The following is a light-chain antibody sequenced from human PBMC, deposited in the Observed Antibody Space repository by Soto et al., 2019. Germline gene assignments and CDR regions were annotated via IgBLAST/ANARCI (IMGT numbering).Light chain of an antibody. CDR3: QQYGNWPRT. J-gene: IGKJ1*01. V-gene: IGKV3-15*01. Sequence: EIVMTQSPATLSVSPGERATLSCRASQSINSNLAWYQQKPGQAPRLLIYRASTRATNIPARFSGSGSGTEFTRTISSLQSEDCAVYYCQQYGNWPRTFGQGTKVEIK. CDR1: QSINSN. CDR2: RAS.